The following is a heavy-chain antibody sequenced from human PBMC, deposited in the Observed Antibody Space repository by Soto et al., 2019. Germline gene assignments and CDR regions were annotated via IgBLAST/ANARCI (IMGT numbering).Heavy chain of an antibody. CDR3: ARGRPRAYCSGVTCQHPPCIDV. J-gene: IGHJ6*02. V-gene: IGHV1-18*01. D-gene: IGHD2-15*01. Sequence: QVQLVQSGPEVKKPGASVKVSCKASGYSFPSYAINWVRQAPGQGLESMGLTSAYDGNKKYSQKFQGRVIMTTDRATSTAYMELKGLTSDDTAVYYCARGRPRAYCSGVTCQHPPCIDVWGQGTTVTVSS. CDR2: TSAYDGNK. CDR1: GYSFPSYA.